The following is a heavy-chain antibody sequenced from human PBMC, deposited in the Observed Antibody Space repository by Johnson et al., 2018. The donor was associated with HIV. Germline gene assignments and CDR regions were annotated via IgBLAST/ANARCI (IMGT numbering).Heavy chain of an antibody. Sequence: QMLLVESGGVVVQPGGSLRLSCAASGFTFDDHAMHWVRQAPGKGLEWVAVISYDGSNKYYADSVKGRFTISRDNSKNTLYLQMNSLRAEDTAVYYCAKDRDSYGYGGALDIWGQGTMVTVSS. CDR1: GFTFDDHA. D-gene: IGHD5-18*01. J-gene: IGHJ3*02. CDR3: AKDRDSYGYGGALDI. V-gene: IGHV3-30-3*01. CDR2: ISYDGSNK.